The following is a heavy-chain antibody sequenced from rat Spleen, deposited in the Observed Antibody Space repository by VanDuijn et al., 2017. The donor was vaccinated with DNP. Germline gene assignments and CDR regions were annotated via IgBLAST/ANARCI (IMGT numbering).Heavy chain of an antibody. Sequence: QVQLKESGPGLVQPSQTLSLTCTVAGFSLTSYNVHWVRQPPGKGLEWIAGISSDGNTYYNSVLKSRLSISRDTSKSQVFLKMNSLQTEDTAIYFCTRDWSRGPLAYWGQGTLVTVSS. CDR1: GFSLTSYN. J-gene: IGHJ3*01. CDR2: ISSDGNT. CDR3: TRDWSRGPLAY. V-gene: IGHV2-6*01. D-gene: IGHD4-3*01.